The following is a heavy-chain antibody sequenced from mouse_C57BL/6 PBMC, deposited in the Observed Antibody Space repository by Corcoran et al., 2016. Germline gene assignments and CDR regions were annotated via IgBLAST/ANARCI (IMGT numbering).Heavy chain of an antibody. D-gene: IGHD1-1*01. CDR1: GYSITSGYY. J-gene: IGHJ2*01. CDR2: ISYDGSN. Sequence: DVQLQESGPGLVKPSQSLSLTCSVTGYSITSGYYWNWIRQFPGNKLEWMSYISYDGSNNYNPSLKNRISITRDTSTNQFFLKLNSVTTEDTATYYCARDSNFDYWGQGTTLTVSS. V-gene: IGHV3-6*01. CDR3: ARDSNFDY.